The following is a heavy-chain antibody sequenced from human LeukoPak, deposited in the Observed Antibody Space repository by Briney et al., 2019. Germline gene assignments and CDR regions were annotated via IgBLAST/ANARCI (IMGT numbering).Heavy chain of an antibody. CDR2: IDYSGCT. J-gene: IGHJ4*02. CDR1: GGSISSHY. CDR3: ARGHYYDTSGDY. V-gene: IGHV4-59*11. D-gene: IGHD3-22*01. Sequence: SETLSLTCTVFGGSISSHYWSWIRQPPGKGLEWIGYIDYSGCTNYNPSLKSRVTISVDTSKNQFSLNLSSVTAADTAVYYCARGHYYDTSGDYWGQGTLVTVSS.